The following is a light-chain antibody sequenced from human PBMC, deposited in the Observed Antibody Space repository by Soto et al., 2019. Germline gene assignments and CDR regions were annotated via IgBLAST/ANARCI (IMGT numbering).Light chain of an antibody. CDR3: QQYNNWSWT. CDR2: DAS. CDR1: QSVSSN. Sequence: EIVMTQSPATLSVSPGERATLSCRASQSVSSNLAWYQQKPGQAPRLLIYDASTRATGVPARFSGSGSGTEFTLTISSLQSEDFAVYYCQQYNNWSWTFGQETKVEIK. J-gene: IGKJ1*01. V-gene: IGKV3-15*01.